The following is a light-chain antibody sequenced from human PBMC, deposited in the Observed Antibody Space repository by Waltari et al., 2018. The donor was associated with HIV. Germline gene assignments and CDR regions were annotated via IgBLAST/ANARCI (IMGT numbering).Light chain of an antibody. CDR3: QSSDSTLSGSV. Sequence: QSVLTQPPSVSGAPGQRVTLSCTGSRSNIGTHEVHWYQQFRGTAPRLLIYHTHPRPSGVPCRFSGSKADTSASLALNGLQAEDEADYDCQSSDSTLSGSVFGGGTKLTVL. CDR2: HTH. V-gene: IGLV1-40*01. CDR1: RSNIGTHE. J-gene: IGLJ2*01.